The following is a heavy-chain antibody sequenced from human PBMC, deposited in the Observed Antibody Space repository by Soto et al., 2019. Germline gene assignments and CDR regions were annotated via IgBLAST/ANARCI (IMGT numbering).Heavy chain of an antibody. CDR1: GGSISSYY. J-gene: IGHJ5*02. CDR3: ARGASDYDILTGYYRPWWFDP. Sequence: SETLSLTCTVSGGSISSYYWSWIRQPPGKGLEWIGDIYYRGSTNYNPSIKSRVTISVDTSKNQFSLKLSSVTAADTAVYYCARGASDYDILTGYYRPWWFDPWGQGTQVTVSS. CDR2: IYYRGST. D-gene: IGHD3-9*01. V-gene: IGHV4-59*01.